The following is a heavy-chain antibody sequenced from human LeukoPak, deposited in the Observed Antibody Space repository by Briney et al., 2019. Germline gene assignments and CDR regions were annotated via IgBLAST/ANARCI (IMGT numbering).Heavy chain of an antibody. V-gene: IGHV4-34*01. CDR2: INHSGST. CDR1: GGSFSGYY. Sequence: SETLSLTCAVYGGSFSGYYWSWIRQPPGKGLEWIGEINHSGSTNYNPSLKSRVTISVDTSKNQFSLKLSSVTAADTAVYYCARFSTYDSKTDIWGQGTMVTVSS. J-gene: IGHJ3*02. D-gene: IGHD3-22*01. CDR3: ARFSTYDSKTDI.